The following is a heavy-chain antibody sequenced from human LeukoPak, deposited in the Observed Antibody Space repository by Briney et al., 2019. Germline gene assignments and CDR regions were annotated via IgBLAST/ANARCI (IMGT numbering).Heavy chain of an antibody. J-gene: IGHJ4*02. CDR1: GYTLTGYY. Sequence: ASVKVSCKASGYTLTGYYMHWVRQAPGQGPEWMGWINGNSGGTKYAQKFEGRVTMTRDTSISTAYMELSRLRSDDTAVYYCARDVGEYCSSVSCYASNYWGQGTLVTVSS. D-gene: IGHD2-2*01. V-gene: IGHV1-2*02. CDR2: INGNSGGT. CDR3: ARDVGEYCSSVSCYASNY.